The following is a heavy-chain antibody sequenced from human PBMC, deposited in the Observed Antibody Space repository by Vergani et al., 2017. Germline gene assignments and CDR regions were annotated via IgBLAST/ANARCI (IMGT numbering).Heavy chain of an antibody. V-gene: IGHV3-30*02. Sequence: QVQLVESGGGVVQPGGSLRLSCAASGFTFSSYCMHCVRQAPGKGLEWVAFIRYDGSNKYYADSVKGRFTISRDNSKNTLYLQMNSLRAEDTAVYYCAKDTSQRRRYSGYDSSLYRGQGSLVTVYS. CDR1: GFTFSSYC. D-gene: IGHD5-12*01. CDR3: AKDTSQRRRYSGYDSSLY. J-gene: IGHJ4*02. CDR2: IRYDGSNK.